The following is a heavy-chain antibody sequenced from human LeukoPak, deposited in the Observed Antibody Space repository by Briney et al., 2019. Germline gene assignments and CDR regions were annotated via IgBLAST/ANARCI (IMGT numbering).Heavy chain of an antibody. V-gene: IGHV3-21*01. CDR2: ISSSSSYI. D-gene: IGHD2-15*01. Sequence: GGSLRLSCAASGCTFSSYSMNWVRQAPGKGLEWVSSISSSSSYIYYADSVKGRFTISRDNAKNSLYLQMNSLRAEDTAVYYCARDGIYCSGGSCYYYFDYWGQGTLVTVSS. CDR1: GCTFSSYS. CDR3: ARDGIYCSGGSCYYYFDY. J-gene: IGHJ4*02.